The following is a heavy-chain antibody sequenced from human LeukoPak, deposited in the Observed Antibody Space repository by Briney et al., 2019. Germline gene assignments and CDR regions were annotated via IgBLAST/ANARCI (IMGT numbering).Heavy chain of an antibody. V-gene: IGHV3-64*04. CDR2: ISTQGATI. D-gene: IGHD3-3*02. Sequence: GGSLRLSCSASEFIFSNYAMHWVRQAPEQGLEYVSAISTQGATIYYADSVKGRFTISRDNARNSVFLQMNSLRAEDTAVYYCARGHFGMDVWGQGTTVTVSS. CDR3: ARGHFGMDV. J-gene: IGHJ6*02. CDR1: EFIFSNYA.